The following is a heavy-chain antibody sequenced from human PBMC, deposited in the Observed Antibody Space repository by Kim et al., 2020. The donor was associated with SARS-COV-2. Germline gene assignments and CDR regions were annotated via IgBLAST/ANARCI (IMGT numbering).Heavy chain of an antibody. Sequence: GGSLRLSCAASGFTVSSNDMSWVRQAPGKGLEWVSVIYSGGSTYYADSVKGRFTISRDNSKNTLYLQMNSLRAEDTAVYYCATYYDILTGFFSYYYYGMDVWGQGTTVTVSS. V-gene: IGHV3-66*02. CDR1: GFTVSSND. CDR3: ATYYDILTGFFSYYYYGMDV. D-gene: IGHD3-9*01. CDR2: IYSGGST. J-gene: IGHJ6*02.